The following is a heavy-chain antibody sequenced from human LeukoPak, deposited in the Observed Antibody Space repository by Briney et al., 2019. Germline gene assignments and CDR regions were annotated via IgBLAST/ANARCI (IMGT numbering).Heavy chain of an antibody. CDR3: ARCAGTPRYYYFYYYMDV. Sequence: APVKVSCKASGYTFTSYDINWVRQATGQGLEWMGWMNPNSGNTGYAQKFQGRVTITRNTSISTAYMELSSLRSEDTAVYYCARCAGTPRYYYFYYYMDVWGKGTTVTVSS. CDR2: MNPNSGNT. D-gene: IGHD1/OR15-1a*01. J-gene: IGHJ6*03. CDR1: GYTFTSYD. V-gene: IGHV1-8*03.